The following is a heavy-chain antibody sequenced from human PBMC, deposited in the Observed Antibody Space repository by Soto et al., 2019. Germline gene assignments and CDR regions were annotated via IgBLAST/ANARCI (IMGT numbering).Heavy chain of an antibody. J-gene: IGHJ4*02. Sequence: GGSLRLSCAASGFTFSSYWMSWVRQAPGKGLEWVANIKQDGSEKYYVDSVKGRFTISRDNAKNSLYLQMNSLRAEDTAVYYCAREGYCSSTSCYNFDYWGQGTLVTVSS. V-gene: IGHV3-7*01. CDR3: AREGYCSSTSCYNFDY. D-gene: IGHD2-2*01. CDR2: IKQDGSEK. CDR1: GFTFSSYW.